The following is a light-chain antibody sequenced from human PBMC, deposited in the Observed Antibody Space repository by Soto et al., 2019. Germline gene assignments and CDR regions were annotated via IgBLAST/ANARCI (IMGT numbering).Light chain of an antibody. Sequence: QSVLTQPPSASGTPGQRVTISCSGSSSNIGSNTVNWYQQLPGTAPKLLIYSNNQRPSGVPDRFSGSKSGTSASLAISGLQSEDEADYYSAAWDDSLNGYVVFGGGTQLTVL. J-gene: IGLJ2*01. CDR3: AAWDDSLNGYVV. V-gene: IGLV1-44*01. CDR1: SSNIGSNT. CDR2: SNN.